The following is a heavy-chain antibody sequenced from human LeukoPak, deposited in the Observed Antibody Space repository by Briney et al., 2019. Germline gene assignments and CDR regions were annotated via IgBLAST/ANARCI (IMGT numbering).Heavy chain of an antibody. CDR1: GFTFSSYS. J-gene: IGHJ4*02. V-gene: IGHV3-21*01. Sequence: GGSLRLSCAASGFTFSSYSMKWVRQAPGKGLEWVSSISSSGSYIYYVDSVKGRFTISRDNAKDSLYLQMNSLRAEDTAVYYCARGGHGDAYPADYWGQGTLVTVSS. D-gene: IGHD5-24*01. CDR3: ARGGHGDAYPADY. CDR2: ISSSGSYI.